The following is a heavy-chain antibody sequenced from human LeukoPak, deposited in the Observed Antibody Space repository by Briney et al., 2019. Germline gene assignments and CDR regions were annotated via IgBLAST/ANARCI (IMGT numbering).Heavy chain of an antibody. V-gene: IGHV4-38-2*02. Sequence: SETLSLTCTVSGYSISSGSYWGWIRQPPGKGLEWIGSVYHSGSTYYNPSLKSRVTMSVDTSKNQFSLKLSSVTAADTAVYYCARTYYDFWSGYSRRGWFDPWGQGTLVTVSS. CDR3: ARTYYDFWSGYSRRGWFDP. CDR2: VYHSGST. D-gene: IGHD3-3*01. CDR1: GYSISSGSY. J-gene: IGHJ5*02.